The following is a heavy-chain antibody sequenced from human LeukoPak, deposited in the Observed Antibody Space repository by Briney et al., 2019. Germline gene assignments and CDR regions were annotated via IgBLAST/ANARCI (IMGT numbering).Heavy chain of an antibody. CDR3: AGDFSQSRNSDY. V-gene: IGHV3-48*03. J-gene: IGHJ4*02. CDR2: ISSSGNTL. D-gene: IGHD4-23*01. CDR1: GFTFSNYE. Sequence: GGSLRLSCAASGFTFSNYEMNWVRQAPGKGLEWVSYISSSGNTLYYADSVKGRFTISRDNAKNSMYLQMNSLRAEGTAVYYCAGDFSQSRNSDYWGQGTLVTVSS.